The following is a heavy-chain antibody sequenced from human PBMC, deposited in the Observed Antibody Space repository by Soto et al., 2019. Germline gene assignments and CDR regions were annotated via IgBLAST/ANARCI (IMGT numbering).Heavy chain of an antibody. CDR2: INHSGST. J-gene: IGHJ6*02. D-gene: IGHD3-10*01. CDR1: GGSFSGYY. V-gene: IGHV4-34*01. CDR3: ATRYGSGSYSLGSYYGMDV. Sequence: SETLSLTCAVYGGSFSGYYWTWIRQPPGTGLEWIGEINHSGSTNYNPSLKSRVTISVDTSKNQFSLKLSSVTAADTAVYYCATRYGSGSYSLGSYYGMDVWGQGTTVTVSS.